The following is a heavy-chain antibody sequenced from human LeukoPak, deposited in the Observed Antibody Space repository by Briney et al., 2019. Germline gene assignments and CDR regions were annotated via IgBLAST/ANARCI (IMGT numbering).Heavy chain of an antibody. J-gene: IGHJ4*02. CDR2: IIPIFGTA. D-gene: IGHD3-22*01. V-gene: IGHV1-69*05. CDR1: GGTFSSYA. CDR3: ARGYYYDSSGYYSPFDY. Sequence: VASVKVSCKASGGTFSSYAISWVRQAPGQGLEWMGGIIPIFGTASYAQKFQGRVTMTRDTSTSTVYMELSSLRSEDTAVYYCARGYYYDSSGYYSPFDYWGQGTLVTVSS.